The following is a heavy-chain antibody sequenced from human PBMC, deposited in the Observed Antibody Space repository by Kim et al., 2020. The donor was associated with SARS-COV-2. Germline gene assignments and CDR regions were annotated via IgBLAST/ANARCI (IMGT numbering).Heavy chain of an antibody. CDR2: ISPYNGNT. CDR1: GYTFANYG. CDR3: AGAPRGSHIVVVSASRDGFFDF. J-gene: IGHJ4*01. Sequence: ASVKVSCKTSGYTFANYGISWVRQAPGQGLEWMGWISPYNGNTNLAQTVQGRVTLTTDTSTNTAYMELSSLRSDDTAVYFCAGAPRGSHIVVVSASRDGFFDFWGQGALVTVSS. V-gene: IGHV1-18*04. D-gene: IGHD2-21*01.